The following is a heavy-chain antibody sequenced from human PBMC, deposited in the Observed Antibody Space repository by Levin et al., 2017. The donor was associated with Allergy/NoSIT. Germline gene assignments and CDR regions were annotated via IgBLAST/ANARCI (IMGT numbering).Heavy chain of an antibody. CDR3: ARLPLIVGTITAVDY. Sequence: SCTVSRGSISSASYYWGYIRQSPGTGLEWIGSIHYRGNTYYNPSLKSRVTISVDTFKNQFSLRLSSVTAADTAVYYCARLPLIVGTITAVDYWGQGTLVIVSS. D-gene: IGHD1-26*01. CDR1: RGSISSASYY. J-gene: IGHJ4*02. CDR2: IHYRGNT. V-gene: IGHV4-39*01.